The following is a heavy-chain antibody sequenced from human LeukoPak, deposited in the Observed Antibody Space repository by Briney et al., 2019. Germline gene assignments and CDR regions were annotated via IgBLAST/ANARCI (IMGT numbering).Heavy chain of an antibody. D-gene: IGHD2-2*01. CDR2: ISAYNGNT. CDR1: GYTFTTYD. J-gene: IGHJ4*02. CDR3: ARGYCGSTSCFNFDY. Sequence: GASVKVSCKASGYTFTTYDINWVRQAPGQGLEWMGWISAYNGNTNYAQKLQGRVTMTTDTSTSTAYMELRSLRSDDTAVYYCARGYCGSTSCFNFDYWGQGTRVTVSS. V-gene: IGHV1-18*01.